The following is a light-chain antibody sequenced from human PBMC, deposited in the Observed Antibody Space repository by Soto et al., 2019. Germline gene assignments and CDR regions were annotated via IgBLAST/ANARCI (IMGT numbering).Light chain of an antibody. CDR1: QSVINN. V-gene: IGKV3D-15*01. J-gene: IGKJ1*01. Sequence: EIVMTQSPATLSVSPGERATLSCRASQSVINNLAWYQQKPGQAPRLLIYAVSTRATGIPARFSGSGSGTEFTLTISSLQSEDFAVYYCKQGDNWPWTFGQGTKVDIK. CDR2: AVS. CDR3: KQGDNWPWT.